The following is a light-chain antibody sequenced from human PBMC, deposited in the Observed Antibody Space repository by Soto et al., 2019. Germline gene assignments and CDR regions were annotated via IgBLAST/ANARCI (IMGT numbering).Light chain of an antibody. J-gene: IGLJ2*01. V-gene: IGLV4-69*01. CDR1: RGHSTYA. Sequence: QLVLTQSPSASASLGASVRLTCTLSRGHSTYAIAWHQQQPEKGPRYLMKVNSDGSHTKADGIPDRFSGSSSGAERYLTISSLQSEDEADYYCQTWGTGIVFGGGTKLTVL. CDR2: VNSDGSH. CDR3: QTWGTGIV.